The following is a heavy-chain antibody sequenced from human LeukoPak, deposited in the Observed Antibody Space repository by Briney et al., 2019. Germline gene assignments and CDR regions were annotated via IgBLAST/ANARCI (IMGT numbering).Heavy chain of an antibody. CDR3: ARDRSRYYYDSSGSVWEFDP. V-gene: IGHV1-18*01. Sequence: ASGKASCKASGYTFTTFGISWWRQAPRQGLECMGWMSPFNGITNNAQKLQDRVTMTKDTSTSTAYMALSSLISNDTAVYYCARDRSRYYYDSSGSVWEFDPWGQGTLVTVSS. CDR2: MSPFNGIT. D-gene: IGHD3-22*01. J-gene: IGHJ5*02. CDR1: GYTFTTFG.